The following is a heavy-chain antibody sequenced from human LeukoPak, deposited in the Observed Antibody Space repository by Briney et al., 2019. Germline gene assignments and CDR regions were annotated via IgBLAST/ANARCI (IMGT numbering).Heavy chain of an antibody. CDR2: ISSNGGST. Sequence: GGSLRLSCAASGFTFSSYAMHWVRQAPGKGLEYVSAISSNGGSTYCANSVKGRFTISRDNSKNTLYLQMGSLRAEDMAVYYCAREHSSGWPIDYWGQGTLVTVSS. CDR1: GFTFSSYA. D-gene: IGHD6-19*01. V-gene: IGHV3-64*01. J-gene: IGHJ4*02. CDR3: AREHSSGWPIDY.